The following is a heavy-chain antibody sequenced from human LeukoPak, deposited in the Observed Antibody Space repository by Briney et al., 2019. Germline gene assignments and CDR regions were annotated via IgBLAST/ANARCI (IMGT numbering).Heavy chain of an antibody. CDR3: ARDLKALQAYPGI. D-gene: IGHD2-2*02. V-gene: IGHV1-46*01. Sequence: ASVKVSCKASGYTFTSYYMHWVRRAPRQGLEWMGIINPSGGSTSYAQKFQGRVTMTRDTSTSTVYMELSCLRSEDTAVYYCARDLKALQAYPGIWGQGTMVTVSS. CDR2: INPSGGST. CDR1: GYTFTSYY. J-gene: IGHJ3*02.